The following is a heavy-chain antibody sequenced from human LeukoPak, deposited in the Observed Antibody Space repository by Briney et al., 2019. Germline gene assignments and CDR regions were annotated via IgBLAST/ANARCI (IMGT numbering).Heavy chain of an antibody. V-gene: IGHV1-2*02. CDR3: ARLGEQLVPGFDY. CDR1: GYTFTGYY. D-gene: IGHD6-6*01. CDR2: INPNSGGT. J-gene: IGHJ4*02. Sequence: ASVKASCKASGYTFTGYYMHWVRQAPGQGLEWMGWINPNSGGTNYAQKFQGRVTMTRDTSISTAYMELSRLRSDDTAVYYCARLGEQLVPGFDYWGQGTLVTVSS.